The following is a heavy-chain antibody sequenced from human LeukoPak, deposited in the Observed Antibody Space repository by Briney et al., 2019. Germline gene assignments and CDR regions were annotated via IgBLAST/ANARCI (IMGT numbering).Heavy chain of an antibody. D-gene: IGHD1-1*01. CDR2: INDSGGNT. V-gene: IGHV3-23*01. CDR3: ARSLKWNLVGFDY. Sequence: GGSLRLSCAASGFTFSNYAMNWVRQAPGKGLEWVSVINDSGGNTFYADSVKGRFTISRDNSKNTLYLQMSSLRVKDTAVYYCARSLKWNLVGFDYWGQGTLVTVSS. CDR1: GFTFSNYA. J-gene: IGHJ4*02.